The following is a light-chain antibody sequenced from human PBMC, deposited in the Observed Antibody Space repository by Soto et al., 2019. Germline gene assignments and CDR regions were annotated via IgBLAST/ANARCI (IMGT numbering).Light chain of an antibody. CDR1: SSNIGAGYD. CDR2: ANS. J-gene: IGLJ1*01. V-gene: IGLV1-40*01. Sequence: QSVLTQPPSVSGAPGQRVTISCSGSSSNIGAGYDVQWYRQLPGTAPKLIIYANSDRPSGVPDRFSGSKSGTSASLAITGLQAEDEADYYCQSYDSSLIVSKVFGTGTKLTVL. CDR3: QSYDSSLIVSKV.